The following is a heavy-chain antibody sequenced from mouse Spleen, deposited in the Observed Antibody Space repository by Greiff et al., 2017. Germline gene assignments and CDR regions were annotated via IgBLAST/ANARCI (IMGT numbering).Heavy chain of an antibody. V-gene: IGHV5-6*01. CDR1: GFTFSSYG. Sequence: EVQLVESGGDLVKPGGSLKLSCAASGFTFSSYGMSWVRQTPDKRLEWVATISSGGSYTYYPDSVKGRFTISRDNAKNTLYLQMSSLKSEDTAMYYCARLDDGYYVDFDYWGQGTTLTVSS. CDR2: ISSGGSYT. D-gene: IGHD2-3*01. J-gene: IGHJ2*01. CDR3: ARLDDGYYVDFDY.